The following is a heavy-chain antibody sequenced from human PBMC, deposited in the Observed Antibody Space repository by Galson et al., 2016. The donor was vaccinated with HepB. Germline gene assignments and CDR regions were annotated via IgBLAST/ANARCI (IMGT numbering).Heavy chain of an antibody. J-gene: IGHJ5*02. CDR2: ITYSGTT. V-gene: IGHV4-39*01. D-gene: IGHD4-17*01. CDR3: ARQHPTGDAPDL. CDR1: GFSVRGSNYH. Sequence: LTCFVSGFSVRGSNYHWGWIRQSPGKGLEWVGSITYSGTTYYNPSLKSRVTVSVDTSRDHFSLMLESVTAVDTAVYYCARQHPTGDAPDLWGQGTLVTVSS.